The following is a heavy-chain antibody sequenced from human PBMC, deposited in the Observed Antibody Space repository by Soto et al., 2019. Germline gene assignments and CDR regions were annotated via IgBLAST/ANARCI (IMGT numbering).Heavy chain of an antibody. CDR2: IIPIFGTA. CDR3: ARQTGIAVAASVNWFDP. V-gene: IGHV1-69*13. D-gene: IGHD6-19*01. Sequence: ASVKVSCKASGGTFSSYAISWVRQAPGQGLEWMGEIIPIFGTANYAQKFQGRVTITADESTSTAYMELSSLRSEDTAVYYCARQTGIAVAASVNWFDPWGQGTLVTVSS. J-gene: IGHJ5*02. CDR1: GGTFSSYA.